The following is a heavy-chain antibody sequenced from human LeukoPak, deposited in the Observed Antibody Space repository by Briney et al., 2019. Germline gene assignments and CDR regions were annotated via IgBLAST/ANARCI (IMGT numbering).Heavy chain of an antibody. J-gene: IGHJ4*02. CDR2: LGSGGDT. Sequence: GGSLRLSCAASGFSFNNYDMHWFRQAPGKGLEWVSGLGSGGDTYYPDSVRGRFTISKETAKNSLYLQMAGLRDDDTAVYYCVRGRRSYGFDHWGQGTLVTVSS. D-gene: IGHD3-16*01. CDR1: GFSFNNYD. CDR3: VRGRRSYGFDH. V-gene: IGHV3-13*01.